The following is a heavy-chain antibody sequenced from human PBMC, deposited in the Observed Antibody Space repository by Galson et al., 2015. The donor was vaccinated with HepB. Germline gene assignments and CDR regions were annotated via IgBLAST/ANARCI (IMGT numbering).Heavy chain of an antibody. Sequence: SLRLSCAASGFTFSSYSINWVRQAPGKGLEWVSSISSSSSYIYYADSVKGRFTISRDNAKNSLYLQMSSLRAEDTALYYCARDRYGLPHAPDYWGQGTLVTVSS. J-gene: IGHJ4*02. CDR1: GFTFSSYS. D-gene: IGHD5-18*01. CDR2: ISSSSSYI. CDR3: ARDRYGLPHAPDY. V-gene: IGHV3-21*01.